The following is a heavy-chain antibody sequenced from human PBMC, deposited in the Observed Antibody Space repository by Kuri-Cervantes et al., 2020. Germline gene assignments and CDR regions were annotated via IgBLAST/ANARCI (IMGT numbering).Heavy chain of an antibody. J-gene: IGHJ4*02. CDR1: GGSISSHY. Sequence: SETLSLTCTVSGGSISSHYWSWIRQPPGKGLEWIGYIYYSGSTNYNPSLKSRVTISVDTSNNQFSLNLDSVTAADTAVYYCARGAGDSRGTDFDYWGQGTLVTVSS. CDR2: IYYSGST. CDR3: ARGAGDSRGTDFDY. V-gene: IGHV4-59*11. D-gene: IGHD3-22*01.